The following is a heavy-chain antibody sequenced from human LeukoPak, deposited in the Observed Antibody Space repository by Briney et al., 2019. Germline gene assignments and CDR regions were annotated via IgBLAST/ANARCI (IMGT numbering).Heavy chain of an antibody. V-gene: IGHV5-51*01. CDR3: AREGKVAGTFDY. Sequence: HGESLQISCKGSGYSFTSYWIGWVRQMPGKGLEWMGIMFPGDSDTRYSPSFQGQVTISPDKSINTAYLQWSSLKASDTAMYYCAREGKVAGTFDYWGQGTLVTVSS. CDR1: GYSFTSYW. D-gene: IGHD6-19*01. J-gene: IGHJ4*02. CDR2: MFPGDSDT.